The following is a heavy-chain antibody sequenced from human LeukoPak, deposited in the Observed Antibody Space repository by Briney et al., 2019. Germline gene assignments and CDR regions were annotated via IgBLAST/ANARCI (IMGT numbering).Heavy chain of an antibody. CDR3: ARDRSHIVVVPAASGGYYYYMDV. V-gene: IGHV3-21*01. D-gene: IGHD2-2*01. J-gene: IGHJ6*03. CDR1: GFTFSSYS. CDR2: ISSSSSYI. Sequence: GGSLRLSCAASGFTFSSYSMNWVRQAPGKGLEWVSSISSSSSYIYYADSVKGRFTISRDNAKNSLYLQMNSLRAEDTAVYYCARDRSHIVVVPAASGGYYYYMDVWGKGTTVTVSS.